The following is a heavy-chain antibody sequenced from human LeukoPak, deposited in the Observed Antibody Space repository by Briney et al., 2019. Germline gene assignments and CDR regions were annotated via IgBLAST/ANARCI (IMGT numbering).Heavy chain of an antibody. CDR3: AREPLRYFDWLLCPLDY. V-gene: IGHV1-69*01. Sequence: SVKVSCKASGGTFSSYAISWVRQAPGQGLEWMGGIIPIFGTANYAQKFQGRVTITADESTSTAYMELSSLRSEDTAVYYCAREPLRYFDWLLCPLDYWGQGTLVTVSS. CDR1: GGTFSSYA. J-gene: IGHJ4*02. CDR2: IIPIFGTA. D-gene: IGHD3-9*01.